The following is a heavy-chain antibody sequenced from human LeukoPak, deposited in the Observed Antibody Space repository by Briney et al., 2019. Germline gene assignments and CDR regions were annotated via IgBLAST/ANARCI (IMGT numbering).Heavy chain of an antibody. D-gene: IGHD7-27*01. CDR1: GYTFTNYG. Sequence: PEASVKVSCKASGYTFTNYGITWVRQAPGQGLEWMGWISGYQGSTKYAQNFQGRVTMTIDTSTSTAYMDLRSLRADDTAIYYCARSDVGTMTAVPLNYWGQGTLVAVSS. CDR2: ISGYQGST. CDR3: ARSDVGTMTAVPLNY. V-gene: IGHV1-18*01. J-gene: IGHJ4*02.